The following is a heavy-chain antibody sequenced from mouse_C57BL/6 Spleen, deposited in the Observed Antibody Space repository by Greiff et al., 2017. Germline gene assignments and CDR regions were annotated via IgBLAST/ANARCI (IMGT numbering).Heavy chain of an antibody. CDR2: INPYNGDT. J-gene: IGHJ1*03. Sequence: EVQLQQSGPELVKPGDSVKISCKASGYSFTGYFMNWVMQSHGKSLEWIGRINPYNGDTFYNQKFKGKATLTVDKSSSTAHMELRSLTSEDSAVYYCARRATVVGDFDVWGTGTTVTVSS. V-gene: IGHV1-20*01. CDR3: ARRATVVGDFDV. D-gene: IGHD1-1*01. CDR1: GYSFTGYF.